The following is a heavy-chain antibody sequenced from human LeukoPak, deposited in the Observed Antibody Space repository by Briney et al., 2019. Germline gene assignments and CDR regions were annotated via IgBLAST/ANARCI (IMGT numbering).Heavy chain of an antibody. D-gene: IGHD3-10*01. Sequence: GSLSLSCGASGFTFRSYWMHWVRQAPGKGLVWVSRINSDGSSTSYADSVKGRFTISRDNAKNTVYLQMNRLRAEDTAVYYCAREEITMVRGVMYYNMDVWGKGTTVTVSS. J-gene: IGHJ6*03. V-gene: IGHV3-74*01. CDR1: GFTFRSYW. CDR2: INSDGSST. CDR3: AREEITMVRGVMYYNMDV.